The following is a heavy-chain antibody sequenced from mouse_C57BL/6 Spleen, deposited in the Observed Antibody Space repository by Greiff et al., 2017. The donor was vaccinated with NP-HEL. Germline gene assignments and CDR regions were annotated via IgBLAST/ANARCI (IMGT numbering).Heavy chain of an antibody. CDR3: AVPPYYYGSTPFAY. CDR1: GYSFTGYY. CDR2: INPSTGGT. J-gene: IGHJ3*01. Sequence: EVQLQQSGPELVKPGASVKISCKASGYSFTGYYMNWVKQSPEKSLEWIGEINPSTGGTTYNQKFKAKATLTVDKSSSTAYMQLKSLTSEDSAVYYCAVPPYYYGSTPFAYWGQGTLVTVSA. V-gene: IGHV1-42*01. D-gene: IGHD1-1*01.